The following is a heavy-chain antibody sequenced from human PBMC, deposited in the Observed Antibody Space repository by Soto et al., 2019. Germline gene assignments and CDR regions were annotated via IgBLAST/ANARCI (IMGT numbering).Heavy chain of an antibody. V-gene: IGHV1-18*01. CDR1: GYTITSYG. D-gene: IGHD3-22*01. J-gene: IGHJ4*02. CDR2: ISAYNGNT. Sequence: ASVTVSCKDSGYTITSYGISWVRQAPGQGLEWMGWISAYNGNTNYAQKLQGRVTMTTDTSTSTAYMELRSLRSDDTAVYYCVYYDSSGYYPLVYWGQGTLVTVSS. CDR3: VYYDSSGYYPLVY.